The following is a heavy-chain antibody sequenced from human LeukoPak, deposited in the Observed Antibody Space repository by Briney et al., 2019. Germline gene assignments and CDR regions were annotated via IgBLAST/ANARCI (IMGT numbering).Heavy chain of an antibody. V-gene: IGHV3-30*02. CDR2: IRYDGSNK. CDR3: ARGPLIMVRGEGDFDY. CDR1: GFTFSSYG. Sequence: PGGSLRLSCAASGFTFSSYGMHWVRQAPGKGLEWVAFIRYDGSNKYYADSVKGRFTISRDNAKNSLYLQMNSLRAEDTAVYYCARGPLIMVRGEGDFDYWGQGTLVTVSS. J-gene: IGHJ4*02. D-gene: IGHD3-10*01.